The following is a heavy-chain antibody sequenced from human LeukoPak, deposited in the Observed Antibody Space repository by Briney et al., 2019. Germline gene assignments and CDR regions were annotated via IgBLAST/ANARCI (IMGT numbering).Heavy chain of an antibody. CDR2: IYSGGST. CDR1: VFTVSSNY. V-gene: IGHV3-53*01. J-gene: IGHJ4*02. D-gene: IGHD1-26*01. Sequence: GGSLRLSCAASVFTVSSNYMSWVRQAPGKGLEWVSVIYSGGSTYYADSVKGRFTISRDNSKNTLYLQMNSLRAEDTAVYYCARDGAKGYFDYWGQGTLVTVSS. CDR3: ARDGAKGYFDY.